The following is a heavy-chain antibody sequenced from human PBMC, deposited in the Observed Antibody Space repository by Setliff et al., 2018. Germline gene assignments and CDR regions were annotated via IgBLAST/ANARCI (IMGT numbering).Heavy chain of an antibody. V-gene: IGHV1-18*01. D-gene: IGHD3-22*01. CDR2: ISTYNINT. CDR1: GYPFTNYG. CDR3: ARRNFYYDSSGFALYYYYMDV. J-gene: IGHJ6*03. Sequence: ASVKVSCKASGYPFTNYGITWVRQAPGQGLEWLGWISTYNINTNYAQKLQDRVTMTTDTSTSTAYMELRSLRSDDTAVYYCARRNFYYDSSGFALYYYYMDVWGKGTTVTVS.